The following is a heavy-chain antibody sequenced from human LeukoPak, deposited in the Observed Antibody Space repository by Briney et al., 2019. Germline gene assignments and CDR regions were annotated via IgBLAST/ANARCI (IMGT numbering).Heavy chain of an antibody. CDR2: IYYSGST. CDR1: GGSISSYY. J-gene: IGHJ6*02. V-gene: IGHV4-59*01. Sequence: SETLSLTCTVSGGSISSYYWSWIRQPPGKGLEWIGYIYYSGSTNYNPSLKSRVTISVDTSKNQFSLKLSSVTAADTAVYYCAGSPIGYGMDVWGQGTTVIVSS. CDR3: AGSPIGYGMDV.